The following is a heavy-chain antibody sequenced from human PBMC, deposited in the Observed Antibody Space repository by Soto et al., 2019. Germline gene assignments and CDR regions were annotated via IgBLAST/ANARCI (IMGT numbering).Heavy chain of an antibody. V-gene: IGHV5-51*01. Sequence: GESLKISCKGSGYSFTSYWIGWVRQMPGKGLEWMGIIYPGDSDTRYSPSFQGQVTISADKSISTAYLQWSSLKASDTAMYYCARQGEEYSISWLFDYWGQGTLVTVSS. CDR2: IYPGDSDT. J-gene: IGHJ4*02. CDR3: ARQGEEYSISWLFDY. D-gene: IGHD6-13*01. CDR1: GYSFTSYW.